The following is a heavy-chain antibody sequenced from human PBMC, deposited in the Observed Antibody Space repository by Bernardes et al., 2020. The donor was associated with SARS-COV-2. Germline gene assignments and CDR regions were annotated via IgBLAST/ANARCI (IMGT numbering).Heavy chain of an antibody. CDR2: ISLDGNHK. CDR3: ARDPMGAGDNCRLDH. D-gene: IGHD1-1*01. CDR1: GFSLSDFY. Sequence: GGSLRLSCGVSGFSLSDFYMHWIRQSPGKGPEWVAWISLDGNHKDYSDSVKGRFTISRDSAQNFLYLQMDSLRVDDTALYYCARDPMGAGDNCRLDHWGQGTPVTVS. J-gene: IGHJ5*02. V-gene: IGHV3-11*06.